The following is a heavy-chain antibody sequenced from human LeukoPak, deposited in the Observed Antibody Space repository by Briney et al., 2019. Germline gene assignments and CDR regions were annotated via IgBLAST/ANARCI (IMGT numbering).Heavy chain of an antibody. Sequence: GGSLRLSCAASGFTFSSYSMNWVRQAPGKGLEWVSSISSSSSYIYYADSVKGRFTISRDNAKNSLYLQMNSLRAEDTAVYYCARDFRAVAGKSGLDYWGQGTLVTVSS. V-gene: IGHV3-21*01. CDR1: GFTFSSYS. CDR2: ISSSSSYI. D-gene: IGHD6-19*01. J-gene: IGHJ4*02. CDR3: ARDFRAVAGKSGLDY.